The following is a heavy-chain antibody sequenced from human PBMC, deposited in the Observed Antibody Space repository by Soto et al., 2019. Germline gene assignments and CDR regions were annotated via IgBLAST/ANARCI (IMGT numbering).Heavy chain of an antibody. D-gene: IGHD6-19*01. CDR2: ISYDGSNK. J-gene: IGHJ4*02. V-gene: IGHV3-30*18. CDR1: GFTFSSYG. CDR3: AKVGSGGAVAGDFDY. Sequence: QVQLVESGGGVVQPGRSLRLSCAASGFTFSSYGMHWVRQAPGKGLEWVAVISYDGSNKYYADSVKGRFTISRDNSKNALYLQMTRLRAEDTAVYYCAKVGSGGAVAGDFDYWGQGTLVTVSS.